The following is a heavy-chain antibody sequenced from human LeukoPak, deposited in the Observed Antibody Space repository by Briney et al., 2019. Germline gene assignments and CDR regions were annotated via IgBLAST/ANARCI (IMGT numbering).Heavy chain of an antibody. CDR2: INPNSGGT. Sequence: ASVKVSCKASGYTFTGYYMHWVRQAPGQGLEWMGWINPNSGGTNYAQKFQGRVTMTRDTPISTAYMELSRLRSDDTAVYYCASLLWFGEEEFDYWGQGTLVTVSS. CDR3: ASLLWFGEEEFDY. D-gene: IGHD3-10*01. V-gene: IGHV1-2*02. CDR1: GYTFTGYY. J-gene: IGHJ4*02.